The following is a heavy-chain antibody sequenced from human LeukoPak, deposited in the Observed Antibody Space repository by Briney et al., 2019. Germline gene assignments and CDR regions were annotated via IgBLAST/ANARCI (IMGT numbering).Heavy chain of an antibody. CDR1: GFTFSSYS. D-gene: IGHD2-2*01. CDR3: AMRGDTLVIPATYMFDY. Sequence: GGSLRLSCAASGFTFSSYSMNWVRQAPGKGLEWLSYISSSGSTTYCADSVKGRFTISRDNAKNSLYLQMNSLRAEDTAVYYCAMRGDTLVIPATYMFDYWGQGTLVTVSS. CDR2: ISSSGSTT. V-gene: IGHV3-48*01. J-gene: IGHJ4*02.